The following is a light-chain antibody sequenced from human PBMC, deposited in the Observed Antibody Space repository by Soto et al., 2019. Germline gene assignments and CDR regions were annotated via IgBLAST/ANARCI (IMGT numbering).Light chain of an antibody. CDR2: GAS. J-gene: IGKJ2*01. Sequence: AIQLAQSPSSLSASEGDRVTFTCRASQGISNSLAWYQQKPGKAPQILIYGASTLQTGVASRFSGSGSATDFTLTISSLQPEDSAAYYCLQDYNYPFTFGQGTKVDI. V-gene: IGKV1-6*01. CDR1: QGISNS. CDR3: LQDYNYPFT.